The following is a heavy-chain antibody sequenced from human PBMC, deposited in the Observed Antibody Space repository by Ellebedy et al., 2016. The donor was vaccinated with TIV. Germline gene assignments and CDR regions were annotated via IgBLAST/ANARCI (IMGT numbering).Heavy chain of an antibody. Sequence: SQTLSLTCAVYGGSLSVYYWSWIRQPPRTGRVWIREINHSGSTNYNTSLKSRVTISLDASKNQFPRKLSSVTAADTAVYYCARGVTDKNWGQGILVTVSS. V-gene: IGHV4-34*01. CDR3: ARGVTDKN. CDR2: INHSGST. CDR1: GGSLSVYY. D-gene: IGHD2-21*02. J-gene: IGHJ4*02.